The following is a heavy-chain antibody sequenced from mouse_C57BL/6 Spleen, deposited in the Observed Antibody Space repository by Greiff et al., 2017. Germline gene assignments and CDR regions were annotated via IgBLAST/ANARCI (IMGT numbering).Heavy chain of an antibody. CDR3: ARKRVTWFAY. CDR2: INPNNGGT. J-gene: IGHJ3*01. D-gene: IGHD2-2*01. V-gene: IGHV1-22*01. Sequence: EVKLQESGPELVKPGASVKMSCKASGYTFTDYNMHWVKQSHGKSLEWIGYINPNNGGTSYNQKFKGKATLTVNKSSSTAYMELRSLTSEDSAVYYCARKRVTWFAYWGQGTLVTVSA. CDR1: GYTFTDYN.